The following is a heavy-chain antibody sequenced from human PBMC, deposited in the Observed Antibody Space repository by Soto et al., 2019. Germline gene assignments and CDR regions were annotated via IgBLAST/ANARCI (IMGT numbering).Heavy chain of an antibody. Sequence: GGSLRLSCAASGFTFDDYAMHWVRQAPGKGLEWVSGISWNSGSIGYADSVKGRFTISRDNAKNSLYLQMNSLRAEDTALYYCAKGEVPFFYGSGSYDYWGQGTLVTVSS. CDR3: AKGEVPFFYGSGSYDY. CDR2: ISWNSGSI. D-gene: IGHD3-10*01. V-gene: IGHV3-9*01. J-gene: IGHJ4*02. CDR1: GFTFDDYA.